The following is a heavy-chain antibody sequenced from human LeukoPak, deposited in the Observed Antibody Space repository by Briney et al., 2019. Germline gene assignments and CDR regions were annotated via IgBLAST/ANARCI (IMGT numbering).Heavy chain of an antibody. CDR3: ARESGYDRDVDY. D-gene: IGHD5-12*01. V-gene: IGHV4-34*01. J-gene: IGHJ4*02. Sequence: SETLSLTCAVYGGSFSGYYWSWIRQPPGKGLEWIGEINHSGSTNYNPSLKSRVTISVDTSKNQFSLKLSSVTAADTAVYYCARESGYDRDVDYWGQGTLVTVSS. CDR1: GGSFSGYY. CDR2: INHSGST.